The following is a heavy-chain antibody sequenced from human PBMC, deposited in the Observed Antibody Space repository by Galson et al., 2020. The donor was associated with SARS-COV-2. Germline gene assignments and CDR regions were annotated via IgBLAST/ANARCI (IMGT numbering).Heavy chain of an antibody. J-gene: IGHJ4*02. V-gene: IGHV3-33*01. CDR3: AREDVWFGGSRYFDY. Sequence: GGSLRLSCAASGFTFSSYGMHWVRQAPGKGLEWVAVIWQDGSNKYYADSVKGRFTISRDNSKNTLYLQMNSLRAEDTAVYYCAREDVWFGGSRYFDYWGQGTLVTVSS. CDR1: GFTFSSYG. CDR2: IWQDGSNK. D-gene: IGHD3-10*01.